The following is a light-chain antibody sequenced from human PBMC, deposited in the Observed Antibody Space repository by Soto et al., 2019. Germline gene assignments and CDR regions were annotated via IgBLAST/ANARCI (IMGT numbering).Light chain of an antibody. CDR1: QSVSSSY. V-gene: IGKV3-20*01. CDR3: QQYGSSPPYT. J-gene: IGKJ2*01. CDR2: GAS. Sequence: EIVLTQSPGTLSLSPGERGTLSCRASQSVSSSYLAWYQQKPGQAPRLLIYGASSRATGIPDRFSGSGSGTDFTLTISRLEPEDFAVYYCQQYGSSPPYTFGQGIMLEIK.